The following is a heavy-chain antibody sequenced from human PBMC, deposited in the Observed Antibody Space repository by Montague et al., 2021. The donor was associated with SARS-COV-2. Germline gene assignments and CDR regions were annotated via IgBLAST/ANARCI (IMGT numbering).Heavy chain of an antibody. J-gene: IGHJ6*02. CDR2: INHSGST. CDR3: ARGGGNSADYYNYTMDV. D-gene: IGHD4-23*01. CDR1: GGSFSGYY. Sequence: ETLSLTCAVYGGSFSGYYWSWIRQPPGKGLEWIGEINHSGSTNYNPSLKSRVTISVDTSKNQFSLELSSVSVADTAVYYCARGGGNSADYYNYTMDVWGQGTTVTVFS. V-gene: IGHV4-34*01.